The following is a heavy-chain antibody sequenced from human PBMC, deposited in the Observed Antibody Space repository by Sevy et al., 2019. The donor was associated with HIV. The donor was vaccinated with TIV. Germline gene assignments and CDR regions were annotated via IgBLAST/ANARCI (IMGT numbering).Heavy chain of an antibody. V-gene: IGHV3-30*18. CDR1: GLTFSSYG. CDR3: AKDRNFWSGYYYYYYYMDV. Sequence: GGSLRLSCAASGLTFSSYGMHWVRQAPGKGLEWVAVISYDGSNKYYADSVKGRFTISRDNSKNTLYLQMNSLRAEDTAVYYCAKDRNFWSGYYYYYYYMDVWGTGTTVTVSS. J-gene: IGHJ6*03. D-gene: IGHD3-3*01. CDR2: ISYDGSNK.